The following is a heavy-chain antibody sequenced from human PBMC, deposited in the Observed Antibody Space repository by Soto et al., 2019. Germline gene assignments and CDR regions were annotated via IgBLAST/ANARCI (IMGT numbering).Heavy chain of an antibody. CDR1: GGSISSGGYS. CDR2: IYHSGST. V-gene: IGHV4-30-2*01. D-gene: IGHD3-22*01. J-gene: IGHJ4*02. Sequence: SETLSLTCSVSGGSISSGGYSWSWIRQPPGKGLEWIGYIYHSGSTYYNPSLKSRVTISVDRSKNQFSLKLTSVTAADTAVYYCARGPSNYYDSSGYHFMTDFDYWGQGTLVTVSS. CDR3: ARGPSNYYDSSGYHFMTDFDY.